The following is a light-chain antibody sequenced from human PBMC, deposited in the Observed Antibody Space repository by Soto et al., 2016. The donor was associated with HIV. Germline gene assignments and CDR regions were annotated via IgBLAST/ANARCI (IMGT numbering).Light chain of an antibody. V-gene: IGKV1-39*01. Sequence: DIQMTQSPSSLSASVGDRVTITCRASQSISIYLNWYQQQLGEAPKLLIYAASSLQSGVPLRFNGSGSGTDFTLTISSLQPEDYATYYCQQYSSYWTFGQGTKVEMK. J-gene: IGKJ1*01. CDR2: AAS. CDR3: QQYSSYWT. CDR1: QSISIY.